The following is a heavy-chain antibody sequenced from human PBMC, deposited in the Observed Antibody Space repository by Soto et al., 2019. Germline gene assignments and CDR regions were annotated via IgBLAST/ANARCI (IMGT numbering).Heavy chain of an antibody. CDR1: GITFTGYA. V-gene: IGHV3-30*04. Sequence: PGGSLRLACTVSGITFTGYALHWVRQAPGKGLEWVALVSYDGTNKYFADSVQGRFTISRDNSKNTISLHMNSLRSEDTAVYYCSRQNKLGAAKYFDYWRQGTLVTVAS. D-gene: IGHD1-26*01. J-gene: IGHJ4*02. CDR2: VSYDGTNK. CDR3: SRQNKLGAAKYFDY.